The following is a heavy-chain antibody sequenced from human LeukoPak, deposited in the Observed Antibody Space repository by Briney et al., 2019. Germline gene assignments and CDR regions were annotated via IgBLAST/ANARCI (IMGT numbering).Heavy chain of an antibody. V-gene: IGHV4-31*03. Sequence: SETLSLTCTVSGGSISSGGYYWSWIRQHPGKGLEWIGYIYYSGSTYYNPSLMSRVTISVDTSKNQFSLKLSSVTAADTAVYYCARGRAGGSGYYHWGQGTLVTVSS. CDR1: GGSISSGGYY. CDR3: ARGRAGGSGYYH. J-gene: IGHJ5*02. CDR2: IYYSGST. D-gene: IGHD3-22*01.